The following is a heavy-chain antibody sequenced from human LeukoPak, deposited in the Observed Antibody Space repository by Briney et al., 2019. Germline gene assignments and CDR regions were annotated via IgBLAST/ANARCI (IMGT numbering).Heavy chain of an antibody. CDR1: GFTFDDYA. CDR3: AKSRGFMTTDAFDI. Sequence: GGSLRLSCAAPGFTFDDYAMHWVRQAPGKGLEWVSGISWNSGSIGYADSVKGRFTISRDNAKNSLYLQMNSLRAEDTALYYCAKSRGFMTTDAFDIWGQGTMVTVSS. D-gene: IGHD3-10*01. J-gene: IGHJ3*02. V-gene: IGHV3-9*01. CDR2: ISWNSGSI.